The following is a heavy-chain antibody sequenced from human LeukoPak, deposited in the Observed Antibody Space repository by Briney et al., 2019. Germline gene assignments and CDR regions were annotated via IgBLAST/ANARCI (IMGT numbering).Heavy chain of an antibody. CDR2: IYYSGST. CDR1: GGSISSYY. CDR3: ARDSLAAAGLYYFDY. J-gene: IGHJ4*02. Sequence: SETLSLTCTVSGGSISSYYWSWIRQPPGKGLEWIGYIYYSGSTNYNPSLKSRVTISVDTSKNQFSLKLSSVTAADTAVYYCARDSLAAAGLYYFDYWGQGTLVTVSS. D-gene: IGHD6-13*01. V-gene: IGHV4-59*12.